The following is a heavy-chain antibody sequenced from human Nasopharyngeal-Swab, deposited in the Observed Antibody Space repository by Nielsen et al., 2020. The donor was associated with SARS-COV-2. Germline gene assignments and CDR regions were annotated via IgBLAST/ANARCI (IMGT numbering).Heavy chain of an antibody. V-gene: IGHV1-69*04. Sequence: SVKVSCKASGGTFSSYAISWVRQAPGQGLEWMGRIIPILGIANYAQRFQGRVTITADKSTSTAYMELSSLRSEDTAVYYCAREKELGTWDYWGQGTLVTVSS. J-gene: IGHJ4*02. D-gene: IGHD1-26*01. CDR2: IIPILGIA. CDR3: AREKELGTWDY. CDR1: GGTFSSYA.